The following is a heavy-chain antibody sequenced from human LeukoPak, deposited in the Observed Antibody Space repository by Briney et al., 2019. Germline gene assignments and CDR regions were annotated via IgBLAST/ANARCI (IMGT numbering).Heavy chain of an antibody. CDR1: GYTFTGYY. Sequence: ASVKVSCKASGYTFTGYYMHWVRQAPGQGLEWMGWINPNSGGTNYAQKFQGWVTITRDTSISTAYMELSRPRSDDTAVYYCARGSSTSRIAVAGTRYYFDYWGQGTLVTVSS. CDR3: ARGSSTSRIAVAGTRYYFDY. D-gene: IGHD6-19*01. J-gene: IGHJ4*02. V-gene: IGHV1-2*04. CDR2: INPNSGGT.